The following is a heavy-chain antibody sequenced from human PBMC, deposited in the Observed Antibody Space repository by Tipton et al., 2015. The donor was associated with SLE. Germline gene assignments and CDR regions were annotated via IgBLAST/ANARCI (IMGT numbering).Heavy chain of an antibody. CDR3: ARDHRSSSGYYTSDAFDI. J-gene: IGHJ3*02. D-gene: IGHD3-22*01. CDR2: ISSSSAYT. Sequence: SLRLSCAASGFTFSDYYMSWIRQAPGKGLEWVSYISSSSAYTNYTDSVKGRFTISRDNAKNSLFLQMNSLRAEDTAVYYCARDHRSSSGYYTSDAFDIWGQGTIVNVSS. V-gene: IGHV3-11*05. CDR1: GFTFSDYY.